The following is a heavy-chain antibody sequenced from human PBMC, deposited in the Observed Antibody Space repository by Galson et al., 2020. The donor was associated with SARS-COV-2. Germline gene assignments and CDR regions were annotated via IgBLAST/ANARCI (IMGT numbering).Heavy chain of an antibody. CDR2: ISYDGSNK. D-gene: IGHD3-9*01. CDR1: GFTFSSYA. V-gene: IGHV3-30*04. CDR3: ARDGGEELRYDY. Sequence: GGSLRLPCAASGFTFSSYAMHWVRQAPGKGLERVAVISYDGSNKYYADSVKGRFTISRDNSKNTLYLQMNSLRAEDTAVYYCARDGGEELRYDYWGQGTLVTVSS. J-gene: IGHJ4*02.